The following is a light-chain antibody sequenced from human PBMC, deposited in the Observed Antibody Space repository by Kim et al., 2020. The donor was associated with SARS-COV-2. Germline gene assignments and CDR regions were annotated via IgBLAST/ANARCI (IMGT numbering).Light chain of an antibody. CDR2: GAS. CDR1: QSVSRN. CDR3: QQYSNWPLT. V-gene: IGKV3-15*01. J-gene: IGKJ5*01. Sequence: VSPGESATLFFRASQSVSRNLAWYQQKPGQAPRLLIYGASTRATAIPARFSGSGSGTEFTLTIHSLQSEDFALYYCQQYSNWPLTFGQGTRLEIK.